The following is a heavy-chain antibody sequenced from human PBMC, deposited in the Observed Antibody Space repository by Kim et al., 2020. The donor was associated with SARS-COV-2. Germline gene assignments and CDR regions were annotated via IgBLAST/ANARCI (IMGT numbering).Heavy chain of an antibody. D-gene: IGHD2-21*01. CDR2: IRDSGGST. J-gene: IGHJ6*01. Sequence: GGSLRLSCAASGFTFSDYAMRWVRQAPGKGLEWVAGIRDSGGSTYYADSVKGRCTISRDNSKNTLYLQMSSLRAEDTAVYYCAKDTTCFCDSYVDYYYY. V-gene: IGHV3-23*01. CDR3: AKDTTCFCDSYVDYYYY. CDR1: GFTFSDYA.